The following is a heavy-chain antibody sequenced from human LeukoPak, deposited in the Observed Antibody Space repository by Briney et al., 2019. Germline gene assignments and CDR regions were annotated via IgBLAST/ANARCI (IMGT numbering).Heavy chain of an antibody. V-gene: IGHV4-59*08. CDR1: GGSISSYY. J-gene: IGHJ3*02. D-gene: IGHD2-2*03. CDR2: IYCTEST. CDR3: ARHGSRMSPFTI. Sequence: PSETLSLTCTVSGGSISSYYWSWLRQSPGKGLEWIGYIYCTESTNHNPFLKSRVNISLDTSKNQFSLNLTSVTAADTAFYCCARHGSRMSPFTIWGQGTVVTVSS.